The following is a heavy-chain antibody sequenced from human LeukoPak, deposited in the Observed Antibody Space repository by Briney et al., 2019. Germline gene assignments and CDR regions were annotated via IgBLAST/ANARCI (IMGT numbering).Heavy chain of an antibody. CDR3: ARSARKVRGPRDYYYMDV. V-gene: IGHV1-69*05. D-gene: IGHD3-10*01. CDR1: GGTFSSYA. CDR2: IIPIFGTA. Sequence: ASVKVSCKASGGTFSSYAISWVRQAPGQGLEWMGGIIPIFGTANYAQKFQGRVTITTDESTSTAYMELSSLRSEDTAVYYCARSARKVRGPRDYYYMDVWGKGTTVTVSS. J-gene: IGHJ6*03.